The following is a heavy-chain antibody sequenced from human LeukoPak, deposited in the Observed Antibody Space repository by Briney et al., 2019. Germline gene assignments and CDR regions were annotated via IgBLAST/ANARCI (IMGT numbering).Heavy chain of an antibody. D-gene: IGHD2-2*01. CDR1: GWSFNDYY. CDR3: ARGQVPAARGYNWFDP. CDR2: INARGDT. V-gene: IGHV4-34*01. J-gene: IGHJ5*02. Sequence: SETLSLTCAVYGWSFNDYYWNWIRQPPGKGLEWIGEINARGDTNFNPSLKSRVTVSVDTSKSQFSLRLTSMIAADTAVYYCARGQVPAARGYNWFDPWGQGTLVTVSS.